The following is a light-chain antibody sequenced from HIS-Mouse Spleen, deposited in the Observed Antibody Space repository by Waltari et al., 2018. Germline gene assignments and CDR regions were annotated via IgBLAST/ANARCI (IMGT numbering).Light chain of an antibody. CDR1: SSDVGSYNL. Sequence: QSALTQPASVSGSPGQSITISCTGTSSDVGSYNLVSWYQQHPGKAPKLMSYEGSKRPSGVSNRCSCSKSGNTASLTISGLQAEDEADYYCCSYAGSSTSVVFGGGTKLTVL. CDR2: EGS. CDR3: CSYAGSSTSVV. V-gene: IGLV2-23*01. J-gene: IGLJ2*01.